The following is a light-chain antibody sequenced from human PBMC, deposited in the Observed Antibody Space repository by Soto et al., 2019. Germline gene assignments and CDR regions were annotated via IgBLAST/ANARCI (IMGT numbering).Light chain of an antibody. Sequence: EIVLTQSPGTLSLSPGERATLSCRASQSVSSSYLAWYQQKPGQAPRLLMYGASSRATGIPDRFSGSGSGTDFTLTISRLEPEDFAVYYCQQYGNSPQTFGQGTKVDI. CDR3: QQYGNSPQT. CDR2: GAS. V-gene: IGKV3-20*01. J-gene: IGKJ1*01. CDR1: QSVSSSY.